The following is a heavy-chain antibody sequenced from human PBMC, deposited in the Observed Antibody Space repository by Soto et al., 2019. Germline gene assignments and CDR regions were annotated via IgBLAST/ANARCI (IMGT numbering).Heavy chain of an antibody. Sequence: GGSLRLSCAASGFTFSSYWMSWVRQAPGKGLEWVANIKQDGSEKYYVDSVKGRFTISRDNAKNSLYLQMNSLRAEDTAVYYCARLYDDYGDYLDGSGVFDYWGQGTLVTVSS. CDR2: IKQDGSEK. CDR1: GFTFSSYW. CDR3: ARLYDDYGDYLDGSGVFDY. J-gene: IGHJ4*02. V-gene: IGHV3-7*01. D-gene: IGHD4-17*01.